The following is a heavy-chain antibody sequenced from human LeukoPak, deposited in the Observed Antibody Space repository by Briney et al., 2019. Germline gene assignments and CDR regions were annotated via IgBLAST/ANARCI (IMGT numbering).Heavy chain of an antibody. CDR1: GYTFTSYW. V-gene: IGHV5-51*01. CDR2: IYPGDSDT. J-gene: IGHJ4*02. D-gene: IGHD3-3*01. CDR3: ARHYGFNGGFYFDY. Sequence: GESLKISCKGSGYTFTSYWIGWVRQMPGKGLEWMGIIYPGDSDTRYSPSFQGQVSISTDKSISTAYLQWSSLRASDTAMYYCARHYGFNGGFYFDYWGQGTLVTVSS.